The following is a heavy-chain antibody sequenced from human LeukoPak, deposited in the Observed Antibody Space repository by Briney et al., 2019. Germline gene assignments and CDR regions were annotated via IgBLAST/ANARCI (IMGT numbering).Heavy chain of an antibody. V-gene: IGHV7-4-1*02. Sequence: ASVKVSCKASGYTFTTYAMNWVRQAPGQGLEWMGYINTAVGKPTYAQGFTGRFVFSLDTSVNTAYLQISSLKADDSAVYYCAIDVDYWGQGTLVTVSS. CDR3: AIDVDY. CDR1: GYTFTTYA. J-gene: IGHJ4*02. CDR2: INTAVGKP.